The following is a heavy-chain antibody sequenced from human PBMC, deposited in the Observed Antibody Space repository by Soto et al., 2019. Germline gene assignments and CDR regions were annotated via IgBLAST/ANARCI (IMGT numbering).Heavy chain of an antibody. D-gene: IGHD7-27*01. Sequence: QVQLQESGPGLVKPSETLSLTCSVSGGSISNHYWSWIRQPPWKGLEWIGYIYYNGNTNYNPSLKSRVTMSVDTSRNQISLKLTTVTAVDTAVYYCTRANWYSEYWGQGTLVTVSS. J-gene: IGHJ4*02. V-gene: IGHV4-59*11. CDR1: GGSISNHY. CDR3: TRANWYSEY. CDR2: IYYNGNT.